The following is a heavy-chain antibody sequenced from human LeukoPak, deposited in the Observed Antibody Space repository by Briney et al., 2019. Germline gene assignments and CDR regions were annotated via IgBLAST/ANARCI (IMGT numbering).Heavy chain of an antibody. V-gene: IGHV1-2*06. CDR2: INPNSGGT. CDR1: GYTFTGYY. J-gene: IGHJ5*02. Sequence: ASVKVSCKASGYTFTGYYMHWVRQAPGQGLEWMGRINPNSGGTNYAQKFQGRVTMTRDTSISTAYMELSRLRSDDTAVYYCARERLKLGRYCSGGNCYSDNNWFDPWGQGTLVTVSS. D-gene: IGHD2-15*01. CDR3: ARERLKLGRYCSGGNCYSDNNWFDP.